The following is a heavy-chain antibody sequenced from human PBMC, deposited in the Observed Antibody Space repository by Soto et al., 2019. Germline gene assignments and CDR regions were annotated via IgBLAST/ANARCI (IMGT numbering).Heavy chain of an antibody. CDR1: GFNFRSYG. Sequence: QVPLVESGGGVVQPGESLRLSCVASGFNFRSYGMHWVRQAPGKGLEWVAATWFDGSNKYYGDSVKGRVTISRDNYKSPLYLHMDSLRVEDTAVYYCVRDRGYCDGASCSLRLDFDIWGQGTMVTVSS. D-gene: IGHD2-15*01. CDR2: TWFDGSNK. V-gene: IGHV3-33*01. CDR3: VRDRGYCDGASCSLRLDFDI. J-gene: IGHJ3*02.